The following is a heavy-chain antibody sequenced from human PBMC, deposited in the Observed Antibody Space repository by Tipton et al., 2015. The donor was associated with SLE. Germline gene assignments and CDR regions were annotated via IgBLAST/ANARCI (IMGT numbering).Heavy chain of an antibody. CDR1: GGSISSSSYY. CDR3: ARDRDYFYDSSGFDY. D-gene: IGHD3-22*01. Sequence: TLSLTCTVSGGSISSSSYYWGWIRQPPGKGLEWIGSIYYRGSTNSNPSLKSRVTISVDKSKNQFSLKLSSVTAADTAVYYCARDRDYFYDSSGFDYWGQGTLVTVSS. J-gene: IGHJ4*02. V-gene: IGHV4-39*07. CDR2: IYYRGST.